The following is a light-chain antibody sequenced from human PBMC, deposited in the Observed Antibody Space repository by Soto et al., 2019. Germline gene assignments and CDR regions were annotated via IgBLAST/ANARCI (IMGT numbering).Light chain of an antibody. Sequence: DIVMTQSPDSLAVSLGERATINCKSSQSVLSRSNNRNYLAWYQQKPGQPPKLLFSWASTRGPGVPDRFSASGSGTDFTLTITSLQAEDAAVYYCQHYLTPPITFGGGTKVDIK. CDR3: QHYLTPPIT. J-gene: IGKJ4*01. CDR1: QSVLSRSNNRNY. V-gene: IGKV4-1*01. CDR2: WAS.